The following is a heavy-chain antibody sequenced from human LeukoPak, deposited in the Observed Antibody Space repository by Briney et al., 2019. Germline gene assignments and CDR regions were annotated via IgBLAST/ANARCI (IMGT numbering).Heavy chain of an antibody. CDR1: GFTFSSYT. J-gene: IGHJ4*02. V-gene: IGHV3-30-3*01. CDR2: ISCDGSNK. Sequence: GGSLRLSCAASGFTFSSYTMHWVRQAPGKGLEWVAIISCDGSNKYYADSVKGRFTISRDNSKNTLYLQMNSLRAEDTAVYYCARADIVATITFDYWGQGTLVTVSS. CDR3: ARADIVATITFDY. D-gene: IGHD5-12*01.